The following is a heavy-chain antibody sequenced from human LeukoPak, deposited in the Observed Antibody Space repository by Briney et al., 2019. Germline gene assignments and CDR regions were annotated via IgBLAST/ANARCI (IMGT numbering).Heavy chain of an antibody. CDR1: GFTFSIYW. CDR2: INSDASST. CDR3: ASGVYDSLYYFDY. J-gene: IGHJ4*02. D-gene: IGHD5/OR15-5a*01. Sequence: SGGSLRLSCAASGFTFSIYWMHWVRQAPGKGLVCVSRINSDASSTTYADSVKGRFTISRDTARNTLYLQMNSLRAEDTAVYYCASGVYDSLYYFDYWGRGTLVTVSS. V-gene: IGHV3-74*01.